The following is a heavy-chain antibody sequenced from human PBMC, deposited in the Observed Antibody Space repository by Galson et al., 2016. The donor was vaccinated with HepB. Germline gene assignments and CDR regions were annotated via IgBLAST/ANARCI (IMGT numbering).Heavy chain of an antibody. CDR1: GFSFSRYW. CDR2: IRADGTAN. Sequence: SLRLSCAASGFSFSRYWMAWVRQAPGKGLERVGNIRADGTANDYVGSVKGRFTMSRDNAQKSLFLQMTSLRVEDTAVYYCARENFWKLDQWGQGTLVTVSS. V-gene: IGHV3-7*03. CDR3: ARENFWKLDQ. D-gene: IGHD3-3*01. J-gene: IGHJ5*02.